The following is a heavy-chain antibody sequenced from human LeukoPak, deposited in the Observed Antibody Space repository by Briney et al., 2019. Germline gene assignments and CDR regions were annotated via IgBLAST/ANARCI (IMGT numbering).Heavy chain of an antibody. CDR1: GFTFSDYY. J-gene: IGHJ3*02. D-gene: IGHD1-7*01. V-gene: IGHV3-11*01. CDR2: IGGSGSIT. CDR3: GRDFGLFGTKRSFDI. Sequence: GGSLRLSCAAFGFTFSDYYMGWIRQAPGKGLEWVSYIGGSGSITFYADSVKGRFTISRDNAKNSVYLQMNSLRAEDTAVYYCGRDFGLFGTKRSFDIWGQGTMVTVSS.